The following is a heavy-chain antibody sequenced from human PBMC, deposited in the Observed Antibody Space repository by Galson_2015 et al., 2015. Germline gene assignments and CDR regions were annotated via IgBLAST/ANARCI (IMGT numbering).Heavy chain of an antibody. D-gene: IGHD3-22*01. Sequence: SVKVSCKASGYTFTSYAMHWVRQAPGQRLEWMGWINAGNGNTKYSQKFQGRVTITRDTSASTAYMELSSLRSEDTAVYYCARALRITMIVVAYDAFDIWGQGTMATVSS. V-gene: IGHV1-3*01. J-gene: IGHJ3*02. CDR2: INAGNGNT. CDR3: ARALRITMIVVAYDAFDI. CDR1: GYTFTSYA.